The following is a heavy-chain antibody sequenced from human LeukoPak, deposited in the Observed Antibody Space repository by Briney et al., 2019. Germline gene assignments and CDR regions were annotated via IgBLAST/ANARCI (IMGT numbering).Heavy chain of an antibody. Sequence: SETLSLTCTVSGGSISSSSYYWGWIRQPPGKGLEWIGSIYYSGSTYYNPSLKSRVTISVDTSKNQFSLKLSSVTAADTAVYYCARLSIAARPRDYWGQGTLVTVFS. CDR1: GGSISSSSYY. V-gene: IGHV4-39*01. CDR2: IYYSGST. J-gene: IGHJ4*02. D-gene: IGHD6-6*01. CDR3: ARLSIAARPRDY.